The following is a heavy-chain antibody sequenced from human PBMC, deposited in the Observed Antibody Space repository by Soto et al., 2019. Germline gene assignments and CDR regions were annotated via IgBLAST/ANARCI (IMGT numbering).Heavy chain of an antibody. Sequence: GGSLRLSCSVFGFTFSSYAMHWVRQAPGKGLQYVSSISSNGVSTYYADSVKGRFTISRDNSKNTLYLQMSSLRDEDTAVYYCVKDRYVDYWGQGTLVTVSS. CDR3: VKDRYVDY. CDR1: GFTFSSYA. V-gene: IGHV3-64D*06. J-gene: IGHJ4*02. CDR2: ISSNGVST.